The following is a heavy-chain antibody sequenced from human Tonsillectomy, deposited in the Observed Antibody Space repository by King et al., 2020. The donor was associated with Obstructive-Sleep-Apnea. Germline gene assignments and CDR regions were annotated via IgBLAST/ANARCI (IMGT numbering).Heavy chain of an antibody. J-gene: IGHJ4*02. V-gene: IGHV4-59*08. Sequence: QLQESGPGLVKPSETLSLTCSVSGGSISSFYWTWIRQPPGEGLEWIGDIYYSGSTIYNPSLKSRVTISVDTSKNQFSLKLSSVTAADTAVYYCARHASSGYYEGIDYWGQGTLVTVSS. CDR2: IYYSGST. CDR1: GGSISSFY. D-gene: IGHD3-22*01. CDR3: ARHASSGYYEGIDY.